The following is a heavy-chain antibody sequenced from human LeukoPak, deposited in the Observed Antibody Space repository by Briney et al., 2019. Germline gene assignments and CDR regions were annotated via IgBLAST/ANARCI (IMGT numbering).Heavy chain of an antibody. Sequence: PGGSLRLSRAASGFTVSSNYMSWVRQAPGKGLEWVSVIYSGGSTYYADSVKGRFTISRDNSKNTLYLQMNSLRAEDTAVYYCASCYYDSSGYYYPDYWGQGTLVTVSS. CDR1: GFTVSSNY. CDR3: ASCYYDSSGYYYPDY. D-gene: IGHD3-22*01. V-gene: IGHV3-53*01. J-gene: IGHJ4*02. CDR2: IYSGGST.